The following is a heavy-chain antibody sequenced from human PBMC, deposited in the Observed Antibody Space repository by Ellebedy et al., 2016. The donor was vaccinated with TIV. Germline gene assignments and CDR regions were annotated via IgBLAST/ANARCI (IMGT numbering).Heavy chain of an antibody. V-gene: IGHV3-21*01. J-gene: IGHJ5*02. CDR3: ARDDWGPAGP. CDR2: ISRSSSNT. Sequence: GESLKISCAVSGFTFSSYSMNWVRQAPGKGLEWVSYISRSSSNTYYGDSAKGRFTISRDDAKNSLYLQMNNLRAEDTAVYYCARDDWGPAGPWGQGTLVTVSS. D-gene: IGHD3-9*01. CDR1: GFTFSSYS.